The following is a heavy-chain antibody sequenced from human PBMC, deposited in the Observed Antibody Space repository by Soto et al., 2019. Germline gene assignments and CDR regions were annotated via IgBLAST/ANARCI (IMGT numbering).Heavy chain of an antibody. J-gene: IGHJ6*03. Sequence: QLQLQESGPGLVKPSETLSLTCTVSGGSISGSSYYWGWIRQPPGKGLEWIGTIYYSGSTYYNPSLKSRVTISVDTSKNQFSLKLSSVTAADTAVYYCAKHYYVSGSYHWNYNYYMDVWGRGTTVTVSS. D-gene: IGHD3-10*01. CDR1: GGSISGSSYY. CDR2: IYYSGST. V-gene: IGHV4-39*01. CDR3: AKHYYVSGSYHWNYNYYMDV.